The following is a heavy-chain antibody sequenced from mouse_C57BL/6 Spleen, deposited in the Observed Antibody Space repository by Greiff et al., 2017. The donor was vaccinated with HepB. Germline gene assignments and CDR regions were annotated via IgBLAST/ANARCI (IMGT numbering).Heavy chain of an antibody. CDR2: INPNNGGT. D-gene: IGHD1-1*01. J-gene: IGHJ1*03. CDR3: ARYRYYYGSPYWYFDV. Sequence: EVQLQQSGPELVKPGASVKISCKASGYTFTDYYMNWVKQSHGKSLEWIGDINPNNGGTSYNQKFKGKATLTVDKSSSTAYMELRSLTSEDSAVYYGARYRYYYGSPYWYFDVWGTGTTVTVSS. V-gene: IGHV1-26*01. CDR1: GYTFTDYY.